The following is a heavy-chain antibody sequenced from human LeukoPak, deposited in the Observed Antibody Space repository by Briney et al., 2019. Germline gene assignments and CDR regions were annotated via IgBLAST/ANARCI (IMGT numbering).Heavy chain of an antibody. J-gene: IGHJ5*02. CDR2: IYYSGST. CDR3: ARFMVRGVISSWFDP. CDR1: GGSISSYY. V-gene: IGHV4-59*01. Sequence: PSETLSLTCTVSGGSISSYYWSWIRQPPGKGLEWIGYIYYSGSTNYNPSLKSRVTISVDTSKNQFSLKLSSVTAADTAVYYCARFMVRGVISSWFDPWGQGTLVTVSS. D-gene: IGHD3-10*01.